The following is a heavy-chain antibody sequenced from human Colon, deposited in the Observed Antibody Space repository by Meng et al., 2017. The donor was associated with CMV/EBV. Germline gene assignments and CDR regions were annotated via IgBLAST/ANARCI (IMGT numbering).Heavy chain of an antibody. D-gene: IGHD3-3*01. Sequence: GGSLRLSCAASGITFSSYVMTWVRQAPGKGLEWVSYISSSGSTIYYADSVKGRFTISRDNAKNSLYLQMNSLRAEDTAVYYCAKDGRYYDFWSGYYNGMDVWGQGTTVTVSS. CDR3: AKDGRYYDFWSGYYNGMDV. V-gene: IGHV3-48*03. CDR1: GITFSSYV. CDR2: ISSSGSTI. J-gene: IGHJ6*02.